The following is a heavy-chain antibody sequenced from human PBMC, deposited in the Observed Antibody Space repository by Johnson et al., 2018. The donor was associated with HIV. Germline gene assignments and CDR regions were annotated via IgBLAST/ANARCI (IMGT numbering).Heavy chain of an antibody. CDR1: GFTFSSYG. Sequence: QMLLVESGGGVVQPGGSLRLSCAASGFTFSSYGMHWVRQAPGKGLEWVAFIRSDGSNKYYADSVKGLFTISSDNSKNTLYLQMNSLVATDTAVYYCASREVGAKSEYAFEIWGQGTMVTGSS. J-gene: IGHJ3*02. D-gene: IGHD1-26*01. CDR2: IRSDGSNK. V-gene: IGHV3-30*02. CDR3: ASREVGAKSEYAFEI.